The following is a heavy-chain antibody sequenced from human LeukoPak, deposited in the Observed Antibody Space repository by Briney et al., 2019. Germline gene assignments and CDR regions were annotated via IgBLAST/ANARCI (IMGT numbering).Heavy chain of an antibody. CDR1: GFSFTSYA. CDR2: ISGTGGRI. Sequence: PGGSLRLSCAASGFSFTSYAMSWVRQAPGKGLEWVSAISGTGGRIYYADSLKGRFTISRDNSKNTLYLRMNSLRAEDTAVYYCARSTPAALGGFDYWGQGTLVTVSS. D-gene: IGHD2-2*01. J-gene: IGHJ4*02. V-gene: IGHV3-23*01. CDR3: ARSTPAALGGFDY.